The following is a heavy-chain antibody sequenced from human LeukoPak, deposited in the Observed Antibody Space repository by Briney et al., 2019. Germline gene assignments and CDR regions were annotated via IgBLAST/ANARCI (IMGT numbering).Heavy chain of an antibody. CDR1: GFTFSSYA. CDR3: AKNHFAGYDSSGYYYPVDY. CDR2: ISGSGGST. Sequence: GGSLSLSCAASGFTFSSYAMSWVRQAPGKGLEWVSAISGSGGSTYYADSVKGRFTISRDNSKNTLYLQMNSLRAEDTAVYYCAKNHFAGYDSSGYYYPVDYWGQGTLVTVSS. V-gene: IGHV3-23*01. D-gene: IGHD3-22*01. J-gene: IGHJ4*02.